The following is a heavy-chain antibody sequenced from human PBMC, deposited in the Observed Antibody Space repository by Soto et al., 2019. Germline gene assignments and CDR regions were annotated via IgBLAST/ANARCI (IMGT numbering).Heavy chain of an antibody. CDR1: GYTFTGYY. CDR2: INPNSGGT. D-gene: IGHD2-21*02. CDR3: AREKDPAYCGGDCYFDY. Sequence: ASVKVSSKASGYTFTGYYMHWVRQAPGQGLEWMGWINPNSGGTNYAQKFQGWVTMTRDTSISTAYMELSRLRSDDTAVYYCAREKDPAYCGGDCYFDYWGQGTLVTVSS. J-gene: IGHJ4*02. V-gene: IGHV1-2*04.